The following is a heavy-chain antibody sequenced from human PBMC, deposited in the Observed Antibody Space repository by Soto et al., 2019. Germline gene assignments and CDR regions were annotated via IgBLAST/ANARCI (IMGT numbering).Heavy chain of an antibody. CDR2: ISSSGSTI. J-gene: IGHJ6*02. CDR1: GFTFSDYY. D-gene: IGHD1-20*01. V-gene: IGHV3-11*01. CDR3: EREPLTGTTYYYYYGMDV. Sequence: PGGSLRLSCAASGFTFSDYYMSWIRQAPGKGLEWVSYISSSGSTIYYADSVKGRFTISRDNAKNSLYLQMNSLRAEDTAVYYCEREPLTGTTYYYYYGMDVWGQGTTVTVSS.